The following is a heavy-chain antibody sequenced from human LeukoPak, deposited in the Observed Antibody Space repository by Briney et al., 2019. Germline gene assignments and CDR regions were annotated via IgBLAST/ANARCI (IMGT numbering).Heavy chain of an antibody. CDR3: ARGDYDILTGLPTNYFDY. CDR1: GFTFSSYG. J-gene: IGHJ4*02. V-gene: IGHV3-33*01. D-gene: IGHD3-9*01. Sequence: GGSLRLSCAASGFTFSSYGMHWVRQAPGKGLEWVAVIWYDGSNKYYADSVEGRFTISRDNSKNTLYLQMNSLRAEDTAVYYCARGDYDILTGLPTNYFDYWGQGTLVTVSS. CDR2: IWYDGSNK.